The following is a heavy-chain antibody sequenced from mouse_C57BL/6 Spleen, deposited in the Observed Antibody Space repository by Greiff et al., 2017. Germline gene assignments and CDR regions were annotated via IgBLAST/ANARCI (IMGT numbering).Heavy chain of an antibody. D-gene: IGHD2-4*01. CDR3: AREGVFLYDYDGYFDV. J-gene: IGHJ1*03. CDR1: GYSITSGYY. Sequence: DVQLQESGPGLVKPSQSLSLTCSVTGYSITSGYYWNWIRQFPGNKLEWMGYISYDGSNNYNPSLKNRISITRDTSKNQFFLKLNSVTTEDTATYYCAREGVFLYDYDGYFDVWGTGTTVTVAS. CDR2: ISYDGSN. V-gene: IGHV3-6*01.